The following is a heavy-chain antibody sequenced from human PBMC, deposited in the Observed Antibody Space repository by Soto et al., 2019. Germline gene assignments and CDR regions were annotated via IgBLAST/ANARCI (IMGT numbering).Heavy chain of an antibody. V-gene: IGHV3-23*01. D-gene: IGHD4-17*01. CDR2: ISGSGGST. CDR3: EKDTTVVTPVYWFDP. Sequence: GGSLRLSCAASGFTFSSYAMSWVRQAPGKGLEWVSAISGSGGSTYYADSVKGRFTISRDNSKNTLYLQMNSLRAEDTAVYYCEKDTTVVTPVYWFDPWGQGTLVTDSS. J-gene: IGHJ5*02. CDR1: GFTFSSYA.